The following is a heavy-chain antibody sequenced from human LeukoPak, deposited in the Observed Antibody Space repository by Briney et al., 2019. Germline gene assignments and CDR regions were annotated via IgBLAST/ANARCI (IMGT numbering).Heavy chain of an antibody. CDR3: VRAPQTSPRLLGYMDV. J-gene: IGHJ6*03. D-gene: IGHD3-16*01. V-gene: IGHV4-59*01. CDR2: IYYSGST. CDR1: GGSFSSYY. Sequence: SETLSLTCAAYGGSFSSYYWSWIRQPPGKGLEWIGYIYYSGSTNYNPSLKSRVTISVDTSKNQFSLKLSSVTAADTAVYYCVRAPQTSPRLLGYMDVWGKGTTVTISS.